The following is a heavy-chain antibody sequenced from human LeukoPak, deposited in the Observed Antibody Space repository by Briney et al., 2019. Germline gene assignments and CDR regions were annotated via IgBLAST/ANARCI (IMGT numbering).Heavy chain of an antibody. J-gene: IGHJ6*02. V-gene: IGHV1-69*13. CDR1: GGTFSSYA. CDR3: ARAIRVGQFVDRALGYYYYGMDV. CDR2: IIPIFGTA. D-gene: IGHD3-16*01. Sequence: SVKVSCKASGGTFSSYAISWVRQAPGQGLEWMGGIIPIFGTANYAQKFQGRVTITADESTSTAYMELSSLRSEDTAVYYCARAIRVGQFVDRALGYYYYGMDVWGQGTTVTVSS.